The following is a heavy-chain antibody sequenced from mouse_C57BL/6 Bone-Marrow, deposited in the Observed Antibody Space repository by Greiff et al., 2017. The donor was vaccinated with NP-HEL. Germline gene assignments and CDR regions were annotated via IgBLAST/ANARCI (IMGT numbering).Heavy chain of an antibody. D-gene: IGHD3-3*01. Sequence: QVQLQQSGPELVKPGASVKISCKASGYAFSSSWMNWVKQRPGKGLEWIGRIYPGDGDTKYNGKFKGKATLTADKSSSTAYMQLSSLTSEDSAVYFCARGTHDAMDYWGQGTSVTVSS. CDR2: IYPGDGDT. V-gene: IGHV1-82*01. J-gene: IGHJ4*01. CDR3: ARGTHDAMDY. CDR1: GYAFSSSW.